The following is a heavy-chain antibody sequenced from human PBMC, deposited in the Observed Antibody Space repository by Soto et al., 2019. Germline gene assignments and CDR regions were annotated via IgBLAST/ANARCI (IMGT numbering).Heavy chain of an antibody. V-gene: IGHV1-69*05. CDR3: AREGGSNSWYGVGYYYYGMDA. CDR2: IIPIFGTA. Sequence: ASVKVSCKASGGTFSSYAISWVRQAPGQGLEWMGGIIPIFGTANYAQKVQGRVTMTTDTSTTTAYMELRSLRSDDTAVYFCAREGGSNSWYGVGYYYYGMDAWGQGTTVTVSS. D-gene: IGHD6-13*01. CDR1: GGTFSSYA. J-gene: IGHJ6*02.